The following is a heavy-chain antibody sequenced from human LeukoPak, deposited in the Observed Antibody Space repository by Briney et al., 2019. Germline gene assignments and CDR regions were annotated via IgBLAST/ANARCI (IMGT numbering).Heavy chain of an antibody. CDR3: ARDAVRGVIPYYYYYYGMDV. V-gene: IGHV3-21*01. J-gene: IGHJ6*02. D-gene: IGHD3-10*01. CDR1: GFTFSSYS. Sequence: GGSLRLSCAASGFTFSSYSMNWVRQAPGKGLEWVSSISSSSSYIYYADSVKGRFTISRDNAKNSLYLQMNSLGAEDTAVYYCARDAVRGVIPYYYYYYGMDVWGQGTTVTVSS. CDR2: ISSSSSYI.